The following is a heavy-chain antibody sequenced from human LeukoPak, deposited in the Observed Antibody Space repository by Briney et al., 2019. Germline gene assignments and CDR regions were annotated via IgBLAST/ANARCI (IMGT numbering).Heavy chain of an antibody. D-gene: IGHD3-10*01. J-gene: IGHJ4*02. Sequence: SETLSLTCTVSGGSISSYYWSWIRQPAGKGLEWIGCIYTSGSTNYNPSLKSRVTMSVDTSKNQFSLKLSSVTAADTAVYYCARDPSSFGSGTRGDDYWGQGTLVTVSS. CDR1: GGSISSYY. V-gene: IGHV4-4*07. CDR3: ARDPSSFGSGTRGDDY. CDR2: IYTSGST.